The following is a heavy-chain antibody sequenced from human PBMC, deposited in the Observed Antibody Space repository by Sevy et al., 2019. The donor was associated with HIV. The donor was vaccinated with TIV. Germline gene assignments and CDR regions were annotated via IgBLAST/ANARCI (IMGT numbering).Heavy chain of an antibody. Sequence: GGSLRLSCAASGFTFSTSWMSWVRQAPGKGLEWVANIKPDGSEKYYVESVKGRFTISRDNANNALYLQLNSLRTEDTAVYYCAMDGSDYWGQGTLVTVSS. CDR3: AMDGSDY. V-gene: IGHV3-7*04. J-gene: IGHJ4*02. CDR2: IKPDGSEK. CDR1: GFTFSTSW.